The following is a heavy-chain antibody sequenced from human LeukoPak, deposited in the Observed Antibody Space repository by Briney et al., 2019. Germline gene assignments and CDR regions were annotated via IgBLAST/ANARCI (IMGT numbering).Heavy chain of an antibody. CDR2: IYYTGST. D-gene: IGHD5-24*01. Sequence: SETLSLTCTVSGGSMSNSSYYWGWIRQPPGKGLEWIGSIYYTGSTFYNPSLKSRVTISVDTSKNQFSMKLSSVTAADTAVYFCARGLRDGYTLFYFDYWGQGTLVTVSS. CDR1: GGSMSNSSYY. CDR3: ARGLRDGYTLFYFDY. V-gene: IGHV4-39*01. J-gene: IGHJ4*02.